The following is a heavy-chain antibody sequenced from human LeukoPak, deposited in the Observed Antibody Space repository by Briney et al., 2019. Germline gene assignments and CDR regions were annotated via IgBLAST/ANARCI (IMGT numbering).Heavy chain of an antibody. CDR2: ISSSSSYT. CDR1: GFTFSDYY. CDR3: ARLLPPIVATSHWFDP. J-gene: IGHJ5*02. Sequence: KPGGSLRLSCAASGFTFSDYYMSWIRQAPGKGLEWVSYISSSSSYTNYADSVKGRFTIPRDNAKNSLYLQMNSLRAEDTAVYYCARLLPPIVATSHWFDPWGQGTLVTVSS. V-gene: IGHV3-11*06. D-gene: IGHD5-12*01.